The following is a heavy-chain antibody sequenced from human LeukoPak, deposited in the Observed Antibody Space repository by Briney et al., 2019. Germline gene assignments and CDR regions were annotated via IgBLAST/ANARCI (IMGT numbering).Heavy chain of an antibody. CDR2: ISYDGSNK. J-gene: IGHJ4*02. D-gene: IGHD3-3*01. Sequence: PGRSLRLSCAASGFTFSSYAMHWVRQAAGKGLGWVAVISYDGSNKYYADSVKGRFTISRDNSKNTLYLKMHSLRAEDTAVYYCASHLRRSGSPGYWGQGTLVTVSS. CDR3: ASHLRRSGSPGY. V-gene: IGHV3-30-3*01. CDR1: GFTFSSYA.